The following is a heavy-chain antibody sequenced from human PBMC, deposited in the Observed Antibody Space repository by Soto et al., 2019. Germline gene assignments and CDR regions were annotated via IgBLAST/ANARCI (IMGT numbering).Heavy chain of an antibody. CDR3: VRDGTKTLRDWFDP. D-gene: IGHD1-1*01. CDR1: GASISGFY. V-gene: IGHV4-4*07. CDR2: IYATGTT. J-gene: IGHJ5*02. Sequence: SETLSLTCTVSGASISGFYWSWIRKSAGKGLEWIGRIYATGTTDYNPSLKSRVMMSVDTSKRQFSLKLRSVTAADTAVYYCVRDGTKTLRDWFDPWGQGISVTVSP.